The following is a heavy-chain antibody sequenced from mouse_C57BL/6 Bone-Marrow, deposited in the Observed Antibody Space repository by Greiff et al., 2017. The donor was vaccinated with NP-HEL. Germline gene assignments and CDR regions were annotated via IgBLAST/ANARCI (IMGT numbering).Heavy chain of an antibody. Sequence: QVQLQQSGAELVKPGASVKMSCKASGYTFSTYPIEWMKQNHGKSLEWIGNFHPYNDDTKYNEKFKGKATLTVEKSSSTVYLELSRLTSDDSAVYYCAVWLRRVYYAMDYWGQGTSVTVSS. CDR2: FHPYNDDT. CDR3: AVWLRRVYYAMDY. D-gene: IGHD2-2*01. V-gene: IGHV1-47*01. CDR1: GYTFSTYP. J-gene: IGHJ4*01.